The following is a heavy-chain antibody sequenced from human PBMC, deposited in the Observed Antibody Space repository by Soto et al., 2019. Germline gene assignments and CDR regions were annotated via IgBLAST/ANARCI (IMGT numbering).Heavy chain of an antibody. CDR3: AKDRLWFGELLPPYY. Sequence: GGSLRLSCAASGFTFSSHAMSWVRQAPGKGLEWVSAISGSGGSTYYADSVKGRFTISRDNSKNTLYLQMNSLRAEDTAVYYCAKDRLWFGELLPPYYWGQGTLVTVSS. V-gene: IGHV3-23*01. CDR2: ISGSGGST. J-gene: IGHJ4*02. CDR1: GFTFSSHA. D-gene: IGHD3-10*01.